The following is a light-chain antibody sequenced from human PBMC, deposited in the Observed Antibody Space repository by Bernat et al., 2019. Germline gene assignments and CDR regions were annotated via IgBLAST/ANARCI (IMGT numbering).Light chain of an antibody. CDR2: GKN. CDR1: SLRSYY. CDR3: NARDSSGNLYV. J-gene: IGLJ1*01. Sequence: SSELTQDPAVSVALGQTVRLTCQGDSLRSYYASWYQQKPGQAPVLVIYGKNNRPSGIPDRFSGSSSGNTASLTITGAQAEDEADYYCNARDSSGNLYVCGTGTEVTV. V-gene: IGLV3-19*01.